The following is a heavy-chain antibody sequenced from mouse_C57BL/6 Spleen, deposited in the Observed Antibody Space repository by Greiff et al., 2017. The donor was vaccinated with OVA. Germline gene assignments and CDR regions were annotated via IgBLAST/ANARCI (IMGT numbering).Heavy chain of an antibody. CDR2: IDPSDSYT. Sequence: QVQLQQPGAELVRPGTSVKLSCKASGYTFTSYWMHWVKQRPGQGLEWIGVIDPSDSYTNYNQKFKGKATLTVDTSSSTAYMQLSSLTSEDSAVYYCAVTTVVATGDYFDYWGQGTTLTVSS. D-gene: IGHD1-1*01. CDR1: GYTFTSYW. CDR3: AVTTVVATGDYFDY. J-gene: IGHJ2*01. V-gene: IGHV1-59*01.